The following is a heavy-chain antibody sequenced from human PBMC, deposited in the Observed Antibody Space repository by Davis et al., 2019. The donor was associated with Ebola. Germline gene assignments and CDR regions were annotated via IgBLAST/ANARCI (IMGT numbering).Heavy chain of an antibody. D-gene: IGHD3-22*01. CDR2: ISYDGSNK. Sequence: PGGSLRLSCAASGFTFSSYAMHWVRQAPGKGLEWVAVISYDGSNKYYADSVKGRFTISRDNSKNTLYLQMNSLRAEDTAVYYCARDAIPRPVYDSSGYYDYWGQGTLVTVSS. CDR3: ARDAIPRPVYDSSGYYDY. V-gene: IGHV3-30-3*01. J-gene: IGHJ4*02. CDR1: GFTFSSYA.